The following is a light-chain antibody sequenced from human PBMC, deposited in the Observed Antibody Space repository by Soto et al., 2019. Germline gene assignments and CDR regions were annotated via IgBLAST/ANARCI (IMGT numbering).Light chain of an antibody. CDR2: DVS. CDR1: SSDVGGYNY. V-gene: IGLV2-14*01. Sequence: QSALTQPASVSGSPGQSITISCTGTSSDVGGYNYVSWYQQHPGKAPKLMIYDVSNRPSGVSNRFSGSKSGNTASLTISGLQAEQYSDYCSSSSTRSSTLMVFAGGTKLTVL. CDR3: SSSTRSSTLMV. J-gene: IGLJ2*01.